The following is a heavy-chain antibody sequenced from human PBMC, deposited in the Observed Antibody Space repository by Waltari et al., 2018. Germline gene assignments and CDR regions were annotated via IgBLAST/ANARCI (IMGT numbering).Heavy chain of an antibody. CDR1: GGSIRNYY. D-gene: IGHD4-17*01. J-gene: IGHJ5*02. CDR3: AGGVDNGDDALPGFDP. V-gene: IGHV4-59*01. Sequence: QVQLRESGPGLVQPSEPLSLTCTVSGGSIRNYYWSWIRQSPEKGLEWVGYIYYNRFTNYNLSLKSRVTMSIDTSKNKFALNLSSVTAEDTAVYYCAGGVDNGDDALPGFDPWGQGALVTV. CDR2: IYYNRFT.